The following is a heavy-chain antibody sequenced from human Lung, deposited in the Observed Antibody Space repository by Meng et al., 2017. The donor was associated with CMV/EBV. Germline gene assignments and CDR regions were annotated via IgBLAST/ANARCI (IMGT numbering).Heavy chain of an antibody. CDR3: ASGNNAGQGIVLED. D-gene: IGHD2-21*01. CDR2: VTGSGAPT. CDR1: GFAFNNYA. V-gene: IGHV3-23*01. Sequence: SCAASGFAFNNYAMTWVRQAPGKGLEWVSTVTGSGAPTYYADSVMGRFTISRDNSRNTLSLEMRSLRAEDTAIYYCASGNNAGQGIVLEDLGLGXLVTVSS. J-gene: IGHJ4*02.